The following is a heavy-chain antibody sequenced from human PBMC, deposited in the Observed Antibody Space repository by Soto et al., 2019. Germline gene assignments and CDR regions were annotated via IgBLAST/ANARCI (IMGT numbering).Heavy chain of an antibody. D-gene: IGHD1-26*01. V-gene: IGHV4-28*01. CDR2: IYYSGST. CDR3: ARRPGIVGATIDY. CDR1: GYSISSSNW. J-gene: IGHJ4*02. Sequence: SETLSLTCAVSGYSISSSNWWGWIRQPPGKGLEWIGYIYYSGSTYYNPSLKSRVTMSVDTSKNQFYLKLSSVTAVDTAVYYCARRPGIVGATIDYWGQGTLVTVSS.